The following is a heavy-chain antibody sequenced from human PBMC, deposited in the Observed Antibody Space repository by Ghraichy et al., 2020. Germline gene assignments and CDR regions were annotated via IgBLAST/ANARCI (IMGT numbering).Heavy chain of an antibody. CDR2: LSYDGSDR. Sequence: GESLNISCAASGFTFSHFGMHWVRQVPGKGLEWVAVLSYDGSDRYYADSVKGRFTISRDNSNNMVYLQMDSLRAEDTAVYYCAKDDNYHDTNVYLRVMDVWGQGTTVTVSS. D-gene: IGHD1-1*01. V-gene: IGHV3-30*18. CDR1: GFTFSHFG. CDR3: AKDDNYHDTNVYLRVMDV. J-gene: IGHJ6*02.